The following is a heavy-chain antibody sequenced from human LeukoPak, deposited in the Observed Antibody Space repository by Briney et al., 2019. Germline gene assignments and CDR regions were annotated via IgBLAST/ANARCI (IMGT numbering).Heavy chain of an antibody. V-gene: IGHV1-69*06. D-gene: IGHD3-22*01. CDR1: GGTFSSYA. CDR2: IIPIFGTA. CDR3: EANYYDSSGYYGSSPRFDY. J-gene: IGHJ4*02. Sequence: GASVKVSCKASGGTFSSYAISWVRQAPGQGLEWMGGIIPIFGTANYAQKFQGRVTITADKSTSTAYMALSSLRSEDTAVYYCEANYYDSSGYYGSSPRFDYWGQGTLVTVSS.